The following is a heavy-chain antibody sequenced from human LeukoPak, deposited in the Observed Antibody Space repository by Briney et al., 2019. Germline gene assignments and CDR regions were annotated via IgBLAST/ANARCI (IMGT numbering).Heavy chain of an antibody. J-gene: IGHJ4*02. CDR1: GGSFSGSY. CDR2: VDHSANT. D-gene: IGHD6-19*01. CDR3: ARGGLETLDY. V-gene: IGHV4-34*01. Sequence: PSETLSLTCAVSGGSFSGSYWSLIRQPPGKGLEWIGEVDHSANTYYNPSLQSRVTISVDTSKNQFSLKLSSVTAADTAVYYCARGGLETLDYWVREPWSPSP.